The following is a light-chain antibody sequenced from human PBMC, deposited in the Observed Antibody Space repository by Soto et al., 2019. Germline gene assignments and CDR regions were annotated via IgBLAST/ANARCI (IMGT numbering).Light chain of an antibody. CDR1: SSYVGLFNY. V-gene: IGLV2-8*01. CDR2: EVN. J-gene: IGLJ1*01. Sequence: SVLTQPPPLSRAPGQSVPISCTGTSSYVGLFNYVSWYQHHPGKVPKFLIYEVNKRPSGVPDRFSGSKSGNTASLTVSGLQPEDEAEYFCSSFVDGTSYVFGTGTRSPS. CDR3: SSFVDGTSYV.